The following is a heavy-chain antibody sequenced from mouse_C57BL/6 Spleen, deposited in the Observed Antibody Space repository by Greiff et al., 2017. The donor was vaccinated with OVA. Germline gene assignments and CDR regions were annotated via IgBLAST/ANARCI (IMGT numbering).Heavy chain of an antibody. J-gene: IGHJ2*01. Sequence: EVQLQQSGPELVKPGASVKISCKASGYTFTDYYMNWVKQSHGKSLEWIGDINPNNGGTSYNQKFKGKATLTVDKPSSTAYMELRSLTSEDSAVYYCARSATVVPYYFDYWGQGTTLTVSA. V-gene: IGHV1-26*01. CDR3: ARSATVVPYYFDY. CDR1: GYTFTDYY. D-gene: IGHD1-1*01. CDR2: INPNNGGT.